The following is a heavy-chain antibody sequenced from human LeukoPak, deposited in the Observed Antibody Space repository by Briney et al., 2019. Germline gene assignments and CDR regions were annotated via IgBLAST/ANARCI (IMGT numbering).Heavy chain of an antibody. V-gene: IGHV5-51*01. Sequence: GESLKISCKGAGYSFTSYWIGWVRQMPGKGLEWMGMIYPGGSDTRYSPSFQGQVTISADKSISTAYLQWSSLKASDTAMYYCARSRVGGIAAAGTDYYYMDVWGKGTTVTVSS. J-gene: IGHJ6*03. CDR1: GYSFTSYW. D-gene: IGHD6-13*01. CDR2: IYPGGSDT. CDR3: ARSRVGGIAAAGTDYYYMDV.